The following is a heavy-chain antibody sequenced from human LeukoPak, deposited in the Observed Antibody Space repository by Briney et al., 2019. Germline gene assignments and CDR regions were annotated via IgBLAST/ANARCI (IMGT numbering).Heavy chain of an antibody. CDR1: GGSISSSSYY. D-gene: IGHD6-19*01. J-gene: IGHJ4*02. V-gene: IGHV4-39*01. CDR2: IYYSGST. Sequence: SETLSLTCTVSGGSISSSSYYWGWIRQPPGKGLECIGSIYYSGSTYYNPSLKSRVTISVDTSKNQFSLKLSSVTAADTAVYYCAIPGYSSGWPFDFWGQGTLVTVSS. CDR3: AIPGYSSGWPFDF.